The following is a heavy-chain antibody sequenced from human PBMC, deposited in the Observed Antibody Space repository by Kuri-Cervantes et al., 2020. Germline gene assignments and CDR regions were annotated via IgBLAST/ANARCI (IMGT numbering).Heavy chain of an antibody. CDR3: AKQGPLDYYYGMDV. CDR1: GYVFFSHW. Sequence: GESLKISCMGSGYVFFSHWIAWVRQIPGKGLEWMGIIYPGESDTCYSPSFHGQFTISVDKSIHTAYLQCNSLKASDTAMYYCAKQGPLDYYYGMDVWGQGTTVTVSS. J-gene: IGHJ6*02. CDR2: IYPGESDT. V-gene: IGHV5-51*01.